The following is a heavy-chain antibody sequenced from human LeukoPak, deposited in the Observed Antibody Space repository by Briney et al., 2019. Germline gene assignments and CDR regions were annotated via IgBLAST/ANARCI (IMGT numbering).Heavy chain of an antibody. CDR2: INAGNGNT. D-gene: IGHD3-22*01. V-gene: IGHV1-3*03. Sequence: ASVKVSCKASGYTFTSYAMHWVRQAPGQRLGWMGWINAGNGNTKYSQEFQGRVTITRDTPASTAYMELSSLRSEDMAVYYCARVRSRGYYFDYWGQGTLVTVSS. CDR1: GYTFTSYA. CDR3: ARVRSRGYYFDY. J-gene: IGHJ4*02.